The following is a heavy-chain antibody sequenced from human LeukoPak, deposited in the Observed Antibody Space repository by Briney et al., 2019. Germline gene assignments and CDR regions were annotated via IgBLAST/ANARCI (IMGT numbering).Heavy chain of an antibody. Sequence: GGSLRLSCTASGFTCGNYAMSWVRQAPGKGLEWVGFIRSKAYGGTTEYAASVKGRFTISRDDSKSIAYLQMNSLKTEDTAVYYCTREYYDFWNGYFLFDYWGQGTLVTVSS. J-gene: IGHJ4*02. CDR1: GFTCGNYA. CDR3: TREYYDFWNGYFLFDY. V-gene: IGHV3-49*04. D-gene: IGHD3-3*01. CDR2: IRSKAYGGTT.